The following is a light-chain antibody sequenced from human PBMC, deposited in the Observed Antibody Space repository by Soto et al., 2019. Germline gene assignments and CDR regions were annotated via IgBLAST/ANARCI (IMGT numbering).Light chain of an antibody. CDR3: QQSYSTPRLS. V-gene: IGKV1-39*01. J-gene: IGKJ4*01. CDR2: TAS. CDR1: QSINNY. Sequence: DIQMTQSPSSLSAFVGDRVTITCRASQSINNYLNWYQRKPGKAPNLLIYTASTLQSGVPPRFSGSGSGTDFTLTISSLQPEDFATYYCQQSYSTPRLSFGGGTKVEI.